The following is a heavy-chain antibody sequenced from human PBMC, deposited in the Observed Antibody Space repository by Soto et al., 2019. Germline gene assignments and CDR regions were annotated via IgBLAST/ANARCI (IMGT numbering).Heavy chain of an antibody. D-gene: IGHD2-15*01. J-gene: IGHJ1*01. CDR1: GYTFTSYY. V-gene: IGHV1-46*01. CDR3: ARGYCSGGSCYWSGYFQH. CDR2: ISPSGGST. Sequence: ASVKVSCKASGYTFTSYYMHWVRQAPGQGLEWMGIISPSGGSTSYAQKFQGRVTMTRDTSTSTVYMELSSLRSEDTAVYYCARGYCSGGSCYWSGYFQHWGQGTLVTVSS.